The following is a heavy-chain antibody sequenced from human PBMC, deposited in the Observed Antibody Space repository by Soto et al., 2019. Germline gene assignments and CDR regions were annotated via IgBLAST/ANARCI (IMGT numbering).Heavy chain of an antibody. J-gene: IGHJ4*02. CDR3: ARTRKYYYDSSGYYLSY. Sequence: SVKVSCKASGGTFSSYAISWVRQAPGQGLEWMGGIIPIFGTANYAQKFQGRVTITADESTSTAYMELSSLRSEDTAVYYCARTRKYYYDSSGYYLSYWGQGTLVTVSS. D-gene: IGHD3-22*01. V-gene: IGHV1-69*13. CDR2: IIPIFGTA. CDR1: GGTFSSYA.